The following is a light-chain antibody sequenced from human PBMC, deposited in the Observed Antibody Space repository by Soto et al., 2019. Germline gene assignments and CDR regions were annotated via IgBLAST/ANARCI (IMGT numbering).Light chain of an antibody. V-gene: IGLV2-8*01. Sequence: LTQPPSASGSPGQSVTISCTGTRSDIGTYDYVSWYQHLPDKAPKLIIYEVSKRPSGVPDRFSGSKSGNTASLTVSGLQAEDEGDYYCCSYGGGNNFYVFGTGTKVTVL. CDR1: RSDIGTYDY. CDR2: EVS. CDR3: CSYGGGNNFYV. J-gene: IGLJ1*01.